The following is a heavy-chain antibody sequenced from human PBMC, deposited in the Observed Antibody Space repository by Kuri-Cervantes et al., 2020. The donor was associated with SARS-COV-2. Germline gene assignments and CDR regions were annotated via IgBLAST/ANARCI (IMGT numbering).Heavy chain of an antibody. V-gene: IGHV1-18*04. J-gene: IGHJ3*02. CDR1: GYTFISYG. CDR3: ARELKSAFDI. CDR2: ISAYNGNT. D-gene: IGHD3-16*01. Sequence: ASVKVSCKAPGYTFISYGITWVRQAPGQGLEWMGWISAYNGNTNYAQKLQGRVTMTTDTSTSTAYMELRSLRSDDTAVYYCARELKSAFDIWGQGTMVTVSS.